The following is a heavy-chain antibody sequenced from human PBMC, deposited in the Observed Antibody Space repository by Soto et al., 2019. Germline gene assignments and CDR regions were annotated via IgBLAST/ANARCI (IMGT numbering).Heavy chain of an antibody. V-gene: IGHV3-72*01. CDR3: ARRPYGSGRYSPRTHYGMDV. Sequence: GGSLRLSCAASGFTFSDHYMDWVRQAPGKGLEWVGRTRNKANSYTTEYAASVKGSFTISRDDSKNSLYLQMNSLKTEDTAVYYCARRPYGSGRYSPRTHYGMDVWGQGTTVTVSS. CDR1: GFTFSDHY. CDR2: TRNKANSYTT. D-gene: IGHD3-10*01. J-gene: IGHJ6*02.